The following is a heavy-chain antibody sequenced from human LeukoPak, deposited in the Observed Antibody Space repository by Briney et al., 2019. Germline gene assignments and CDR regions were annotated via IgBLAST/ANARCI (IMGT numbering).Heavy chain of an antibody. CDR2: INPNSGGT. Sequence: ASVKVSCKASGYTFTVYYMHWVRQAPGQGLEWMGRINPNSGGTNYAQKFQGRVTMTRDTSISTAYMELSRLRSDDTAVYYCARDRIALSLYYFDYWGQGTLVTVSS. V-gene: IGHV1-2*06. D-gene: IGHD2/OR15-2a*01. CDR3: ARDRIALSLYYFDY. CDR1: GYTFTVYY. J-gene: IGHJ4*02.